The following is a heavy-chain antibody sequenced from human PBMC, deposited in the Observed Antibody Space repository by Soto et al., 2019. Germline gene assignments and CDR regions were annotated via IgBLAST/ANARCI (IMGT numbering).Heavy chain of an antibody. D-gene: IGHD3-10*01. CDR2: ISGSGGST. J-gene: IGHJ5*02. CDR3: AKGRRSYYGSGNWFDP. CDR1: GFTFSSYA. V-gene: IGHV3-23*01. Sequence: GGSLRLSCAASGFTFSSYAMSWVRQAPGKGLEWVSAISGSGGSTYYADSVKGRFTISRDNSKNTLYLQMNSLRAEDTAVYYCAKGRRSYYGSGNWFDPWGQGTLVTVSS.